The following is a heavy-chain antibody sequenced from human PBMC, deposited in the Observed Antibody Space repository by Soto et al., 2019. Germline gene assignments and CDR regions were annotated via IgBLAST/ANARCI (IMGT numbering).Heavy chain of an antibody. J-gene: IGHJ4*02. V-gene: IGHV1-69*01. CDR1: GGTFSSYA. D-gene: IGHD6-19*01. CDR3: ARHERGYSSGWYYFDY. CDR2: IIPIFGTA. Sequence: QVQLVQSGAEVKKPGSSVKVSCKASGGTFSSYAISWVRQAPGQGLEWMGGIIPIFGTANYAQKFQGRVKITADESTSTAYMELSSLRSEDTAVYYCARHERGYSSGWYYFDYWGQGTLVTVSS.